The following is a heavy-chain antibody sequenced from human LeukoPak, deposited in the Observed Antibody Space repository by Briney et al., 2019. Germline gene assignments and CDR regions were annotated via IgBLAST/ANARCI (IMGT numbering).Heavy chain of an antibody. D-gene: IGHD6-19*01. V-gene: IGHV1-8*01. CDR3: ARDRTQAVAGIFRGGWFDP. Sequence: ASVKVSCKASGYTFTSYDINWVRQATGQGLEWMGWMNPNSGNTGYAQKFQGRVTMTRDTSISTAYMELSRLRSDDTAVYYCARDRTQAVAGIFRGGWFDPWGQGTLVTVSS. CDR1: GYTFTSYD. CDR2: MNPNSGNT. J-gene: IGHJ5*02.